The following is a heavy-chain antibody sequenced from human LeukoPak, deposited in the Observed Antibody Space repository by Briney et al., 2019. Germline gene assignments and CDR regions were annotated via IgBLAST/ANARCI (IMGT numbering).Heavy chain of an antibody. CDR2: IYHSGST. CDR1: GASLSSGNYY. Sequence: PSQTLSLTCTVSGASLSSGNYYWSWVRQHPGKGLEWIGYIYHSGSTHYNPSLNSRGTISPDTSKNQFSLKLSSVTAADTATYYCARGIQRSYGSGGYSFHFDSWGRGTLVTVSP. D-gene: IGHD3-10*01. J-gene: IGHJ4*02. CDR3: ARGIQRSYGSGGYSFHFDS. V-gene: IGHV4-31*03.